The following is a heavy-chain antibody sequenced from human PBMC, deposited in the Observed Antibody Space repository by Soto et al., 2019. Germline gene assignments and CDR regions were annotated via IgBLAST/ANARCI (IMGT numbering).Heavy chain of an antibody. D-gene: IGHD2-15*01. V-gene: IGHV1-69*02. CDR3: ARTGTVGYCSGGSCYSSGWFDP. J-gene: IGHJ5*02. Sequence: QVQLVQSGAEVKKPGSSVKVSCKASGGTFSSYTISWVRQAPGQGLEWMGRIIPILGIANYAQKFQGRVTLTADKSTSTAYMELSSLRSEDTAVYYCARTGTVGYCSGGSCYSSGWFDPWGQGTLVTVSS. CDR1: GGTFSSYT. CDR2: IIPILGIA.